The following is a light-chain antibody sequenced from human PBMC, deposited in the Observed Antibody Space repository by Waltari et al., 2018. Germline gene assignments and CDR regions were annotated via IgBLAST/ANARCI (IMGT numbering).Light chain of an antibody. Sequence: EIVLTQSPATLSLSPGERATLSCGASQSVDSSYLAWYQQKPGLGPRPRIYDVSSRATGISDRFSGSGSGTDFTLTISRLEPEDFAVYYCQQYSTSPWTFGQGTKVEIK. CDR2: DVS. V-gene: IGKV3D-20*01. CDR1: QSVDSSY. CDR3: QQYSTSPWT. J-gene: IGKJ1*01.